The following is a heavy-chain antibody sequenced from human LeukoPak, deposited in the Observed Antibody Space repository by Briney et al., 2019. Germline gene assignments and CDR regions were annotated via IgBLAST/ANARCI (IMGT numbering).Heavy chain of an antibody. J-gene: IGHJ4*02. V-gene: IGHV4-59*12. Sequence: ASETLSLTCTVSGGSISSYYWSWIRQPPGKGLEWIGYIYYSGSTNYNPSLKSRVTISVDTSKNQFSLKLSSVTAADTAVYYCARGRKYPNYYDSSGYYPHWGQGTLVTVSS. CDR3: ARGRKYPNYYDSSGYYPH. CDR1: GGSISSYY. CDR2: IYYSGST. D-gene: IGHD3-22*01.